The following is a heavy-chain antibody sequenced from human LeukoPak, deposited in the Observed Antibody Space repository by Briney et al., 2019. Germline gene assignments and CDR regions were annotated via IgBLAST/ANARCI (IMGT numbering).Heavy chain of an antibody. CDR1: GGSISSYY. V-gene: IGHV4-59*01. D-gene: IGHD4-23*01. CDR3: AREYGGNSHDAFDI. CDR2: IYYSGST. J-gene: IGHJ3*02. Sequence: SETLSLTCTVSGGSISSYYWSWIRQPPGKGLEWIGYIYYSGSTNYNPSLKSRVTISVDTSKNQFSLKLSSVTAADTAVYYCAREYGGNSHDAFDIWGQGTMVTVSS.